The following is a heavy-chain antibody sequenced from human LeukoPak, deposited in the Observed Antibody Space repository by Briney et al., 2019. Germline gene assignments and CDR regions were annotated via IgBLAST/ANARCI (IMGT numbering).Heavy chain of an antibody. V-gene: IGHV3-23*01. J-gene: IGHJ5*02. Sequence: PGGSLRLSCAASGFTFSSYAMCWVRQAPGKGLGWVSAISGSGGGTYYADSVKGRFTISRDNSKNTLYLQMNSLRAEDTAVYDCAKVLVRSGGWFDPWGQGTLVTVSS. CDR3: AKVLVRSGGWFDP. CDR2: ISGSGGGT. CDR1: GFTFSSYA. D-gene: IGHD3-16*01.